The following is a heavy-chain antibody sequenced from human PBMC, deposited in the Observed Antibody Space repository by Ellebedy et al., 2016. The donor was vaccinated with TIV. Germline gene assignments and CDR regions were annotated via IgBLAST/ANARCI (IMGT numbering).Heavy chain of an antibody. V-gene: IGHV1-18*01. CDR3: ARGNGYLNYYYYMDV. Sequence: ASVKVSCKASGYTFTSYGISWVRQAPGQGLEWMGWISAYNGNTDYAQNLQGRVTMTTDTSTSTAYMELRSLRSDDTAVYYCARGNGYLNYYYYMDVWGKGTTVTVSS. D-gene: IGHD3-3*01. CDR2: ISAYNGNT. J-gene: IGHJ6*03. CDR1: GYTFTSYG.